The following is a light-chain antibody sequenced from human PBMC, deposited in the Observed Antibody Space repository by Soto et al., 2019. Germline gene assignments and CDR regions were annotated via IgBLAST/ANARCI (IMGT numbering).Light chain of an antibody. CDR2: STN. CDR1: SGSVSTSYY. Sequence: QTVVTQEPSFSVSPGGTVTLTRGLSSGSVSTSYYPSWYQQTPGQAPRTLIYSTNTRSSGVPDRFSGSILGNKAALTISGAQADDESDYCCVLYMGSGISVFGGGTKLTVL. CDR3: VLYMGSGISV. V-gene: IGLV8-61*01. J-gene: IGLJ3*02.